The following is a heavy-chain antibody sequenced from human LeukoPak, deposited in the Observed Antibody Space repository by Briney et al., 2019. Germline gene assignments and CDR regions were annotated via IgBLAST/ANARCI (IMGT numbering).Heavy chain of an antibody. V-gene: IGHV4-34*01. CDR2: INHSGST. J-gene: IGHJ6*02. D-gene: IGHD6-13*01. CDR1: GGSFSGYY. CDR3: ACRRSSPCYYYYGMDV. Sequence: SETLSLTCAVYGGSFSGYYWSWIRQPPGKGLEWIGEINHSGSTNYNPSLKSRVTISVDTSKNQFSLKLSSVTAADTAVYYCACRRSSPCYYYYGMDVWGQGTTVTVSS.